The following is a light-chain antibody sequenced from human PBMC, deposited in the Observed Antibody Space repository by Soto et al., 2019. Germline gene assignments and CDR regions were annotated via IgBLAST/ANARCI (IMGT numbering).Light chain of an antibody. Sequence: DIQMTQSPSSLSASVGDSVTITCRASESIARHLNWYQQKPGKAPKLLIYAASSLQNGVPSRFRGGGSGTDFTLTISNLQAEDCATYYCQQSYSTLSITCGQGTRLEIK. J-gene: IGKJ5*01. V-gene: IGKV1-39*01. CDR3: QQSYSTLSIT. CDR1: ESIARH. CDR2: AAS.